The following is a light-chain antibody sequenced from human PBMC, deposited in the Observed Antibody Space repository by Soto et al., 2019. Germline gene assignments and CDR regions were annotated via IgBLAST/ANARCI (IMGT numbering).Light chain of an antibody. CDR1: QSVSNN. J-gene: IGKJ2*01. V-gene: IGKV3-15*01. Sequence: EIVMTQSPATLSVSPGERATLSCRASQSVSNNLAWYQQKPGQAPRLLIYGASARAAGVPARFSGSGSGTEFTLTISSLQSEDFAVYYCQQYNDWPPNYTFGQGTKLEIK. CDR3: QQYNDWPPNYT. CDR2: GAS.